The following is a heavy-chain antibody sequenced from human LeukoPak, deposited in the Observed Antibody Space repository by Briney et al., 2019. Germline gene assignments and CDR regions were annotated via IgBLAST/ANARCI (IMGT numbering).Heavy chain of an antibody. CDR1: GYTFTRYD. CDR3: ARALYHTFDY. Sequence: ASLKVSYKASGYTFTRYDINWVRQAPGQGLEWMGWISANNNNTDNVQKLQGRVTMTTDTSTSTAYMELRSLRSDDTAVYYCARALYHTFDYWGQGTLVTVSS. V-gene: IGHV1-18*01. D-gene: IGHD2-2*01. J-gene: IGHJ4*02. CDR2: ISANNNNT.